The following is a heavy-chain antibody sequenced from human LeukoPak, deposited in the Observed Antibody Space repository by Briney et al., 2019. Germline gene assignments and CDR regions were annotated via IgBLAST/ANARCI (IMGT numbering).Heavy chain of an antibody. CDR2: IIPIFGTA. J-gene: IGHJ4*02. CDR1: GGTFSSYA. V-gene: IGHV1-69*05. D-gene: IGHD2-2*01. Sequence: GASVKVSCKASGGTFSSYAISWVRQAPGQGLEWMGGIIPIFGTANYAQKFQGRVTITTDKSTSTAYMELSSLRYEDTAVYYCARDLQGYCSSTSCYEYWGQGTLVTVSS. CDR3: ARDLQGYCSSTSCYEY.